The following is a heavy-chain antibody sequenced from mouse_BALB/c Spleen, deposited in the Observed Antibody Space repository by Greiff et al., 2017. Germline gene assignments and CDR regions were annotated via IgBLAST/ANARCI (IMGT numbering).Heavy chain of an antibody. J-gene: IGHJ4*01. D-gene: IGHD3-2*01. CDR1: GYTFTSYW. Sequence: VQLQQSGTVLARPGASVKMSCKASGYTFTSYWMHWVKQRPGQGLEWIGAIYPGNSDTSYNQKFKGKAKLTAVTSTSTAYMELSSLTNEDSAVYYCTREGQLGLPSMDYWGQGTSVTVSS. CDR3: TREGQLGLPSMDY. CDR2: IYPGNSDT. V-gene: IGHV1-5*01.